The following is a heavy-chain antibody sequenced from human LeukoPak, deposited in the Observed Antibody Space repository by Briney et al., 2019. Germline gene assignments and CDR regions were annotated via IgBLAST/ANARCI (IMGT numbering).Heavy chain of an antibody. Sequence: LSLTCAVYGGSFSGYYWSWIRQPPGKGLEWLSFIRSKTYGGTAEYAASVKGRFTISRDDSKGIAYLQMNSLKTEDTAVYYCSRGDTVPGAKYYFDHWGQGILVTVSA. D-gene: IGHD2-2*01. CDR1: GGSFSGYY. V-gene: IGHV3-49*03. J-gene: IGHJ4*02. CDR2: IRSKTYGGTA. CDR3: SRGDTVPGAKYYFDH.